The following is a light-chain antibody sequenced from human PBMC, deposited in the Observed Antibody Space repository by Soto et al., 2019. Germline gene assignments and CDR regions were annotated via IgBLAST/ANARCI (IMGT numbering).Light chain of an antibody. Sequence: QSALTQPASVSGSPGQSITISCTGTSSDVGGYNYVSWYQQHPGKAHKLMIYEVSNRPSGVSNRFSGSKSGNTASLTISGLQAEDEADYYCSSYTSISTLYVFGTGTKVTVL. J-gene: IGLJ1*01. CDR3: SSYTSISTLYV. CDR1: SSDVGGYNY. V-gene: IGLV2-14*01. CDR2: EVS.